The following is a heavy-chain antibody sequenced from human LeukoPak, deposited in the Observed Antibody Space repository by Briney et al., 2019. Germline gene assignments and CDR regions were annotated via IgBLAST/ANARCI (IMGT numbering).Heavy chain of an antibody. J-gene: IGHJ4*02. Sequence: PSETLSLTCAVYGGSFSGYYWSWIRQPPGKGLEWIGEINHSGSTNYNPSLKSRVTISVDTSKNQFSLKLSSVTAADTAVYYCARDTSFYHDSWGQGTLVTVSS. V-gene: IGHV4-34*01. CDR2: INHSGST. CDR3: ARDTSFYHDS. CDR1: GGSFSGYY. D-gene: IGHD2-2*01.